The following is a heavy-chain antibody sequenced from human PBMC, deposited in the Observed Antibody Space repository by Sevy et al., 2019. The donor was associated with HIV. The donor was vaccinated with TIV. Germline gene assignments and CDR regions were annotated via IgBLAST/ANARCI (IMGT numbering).Heavy chain of an antibody. V-gene: IGHV3-23*01. CDR1: GFTFGTYA. Sequence: GGSLRLSCAASGFTFGTYAMSWVHQAPGKGLEWVSTISGSVGRTYYADSVKGQFTTSRDNSKNTLYLQMNSLVAEATAVYYCAKAVYDSKGGVTNGFDYWGQGTLVTVSS. CDR3: AKAVYDSKGGVTNGFDY. J-gene: IGHJ4*02. CDR2: ISGSVGRT. D-gene: IGHD3-3*01.